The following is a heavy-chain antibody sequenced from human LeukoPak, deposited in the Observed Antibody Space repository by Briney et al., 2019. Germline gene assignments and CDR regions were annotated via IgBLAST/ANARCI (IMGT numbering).Heavy chain of an antibody. J-gene: IGHJ5*02. V-gene: IGHV4-30-4*01. D-gene: IGHD2-15*01. CDR3: ARGHDGVVGWFAP. CDR1: GGSISSGDYS. CDR2: IYYSGST. Sequence: SQTLSLTCTVSGGSISSGDYSWSWIRQPPGKGLEWIGYIYYSGSTYYNPSLKSRVTISVDTSKNQFSLKVTSGTAADTAVYYCARGHDGVVGWFAPWGRGTLVTVSS.